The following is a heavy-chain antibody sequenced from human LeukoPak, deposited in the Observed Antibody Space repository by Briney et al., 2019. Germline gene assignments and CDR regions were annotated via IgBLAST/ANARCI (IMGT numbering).Heavy chain of an antibody. Sequence: ASVKVSCKASGYTSTSYYIHWVRQAPGQGLEWMGLINPSGGTTSYAQKFQGRVTMTRDMSTSTVYMELSSLRSEDTAVYYCARGLGVRGGENDYWGQGTLVTVSS. J-gene: IGHJ4*02. V-gene: IGHV1-46*01. D-gene: IGHD3-10*01. CDR1: GYTSTSYY. CDR2: INPSGGTT. CDR3: ARGLGVRGGENDY.